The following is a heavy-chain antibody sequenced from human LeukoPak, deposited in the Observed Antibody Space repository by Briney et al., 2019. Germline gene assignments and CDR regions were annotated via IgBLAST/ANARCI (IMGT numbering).Heavy chain of an antibody. CDR1: GDSVSSNSTA. CDR3: AREYSSSGLAFDY. D-gene: IGHD6-19*01. Sequence: SQTLSLTCAISGDSVSSNSTAWNWIRQSPSRGLGWLGRTYYRSKWYNDYALSVKSRITINPDTSKNQFSLQLNSVTPGDTAVYYCAREYSSSGLAFDYWGQGTLVTVSS. CDR2: TYYRSKWYN. J-gene: IGHJ4*02. V-gene: IGHV6-1*01.